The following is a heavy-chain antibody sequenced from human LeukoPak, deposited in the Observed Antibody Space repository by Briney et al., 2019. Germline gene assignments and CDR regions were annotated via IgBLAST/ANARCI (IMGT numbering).Heavy chain of an antibody. CDR2: MNPNSGNT. D-gene: IGHD3-3*01. J-gene: IGHJ4*02. CDR1: GYTFTSYD. V-gene: IGHV1-8*01. CDR3: ARGTTGFGVVSRY. Sequence: AASVKVSCKASGYTFTSYDINWVRQATGQGLEWMGWMNPNSGNTGYAQKFQGRVTMTRNTSISTAYMELSSLRSEDTAVYHCARGTTGFGVVSRYWGQGTLVTVSS.